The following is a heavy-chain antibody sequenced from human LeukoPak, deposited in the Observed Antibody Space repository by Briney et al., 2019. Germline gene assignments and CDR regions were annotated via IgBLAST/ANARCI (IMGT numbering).Heavy chain of an antibody. J-gene: IGHJ5*02. V-gene: IGHV1-2*02. CDR1: GYTFTGYY. Sequence: ASVKVSCKASGYTFTGYYMHWVRQAPGQGREWMGWINPNSGGTNYAQKFQGRVTMTRDTSISTAYMELSRLRSDDTAVYYCARDCSGGPPALFWFDPWGQGTLVTVSS. D-gene: IGHD2-15*01. CDR2: INPNSGGT. CDR3: ARDCSGGPPALFWFDP.